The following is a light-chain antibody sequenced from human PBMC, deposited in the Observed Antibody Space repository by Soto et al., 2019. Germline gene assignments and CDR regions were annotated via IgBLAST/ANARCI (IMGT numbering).Light chain of an antibody. CDR1: QSVSSN. J-gene: IGKJ4*01. CDR3: QHYNNWPPQFT. Sequence: EIVMTQSPATLSVSPGERGTLSCRAIQSVSSNLAWYQQKVGQAPRLLMYGASVRATGVPTRFSGSGSGTVFTLTISSLQSEDFAVYFCQHYNNWPPQFTFGGGTKVDI. CDR2: GAS. V-gene: IGKV3-15*01.